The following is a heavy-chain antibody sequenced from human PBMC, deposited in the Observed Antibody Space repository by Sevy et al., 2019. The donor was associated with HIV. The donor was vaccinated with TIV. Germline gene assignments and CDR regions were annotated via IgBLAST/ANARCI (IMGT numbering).Heavy chain of an antibody. J-gene: IGHJ4*02. CDR1: GGSISSSSYY. CDR3: ARHTRYCSGGSCYKTLDY. CDR2: IYYSGST. Sequence: SETLSLTCTVSGGSISSSSYYWGWIRQPPGKGLEWIGSIYYSGSTYYHPSLKSRVTISVDTSKNQFSLKLSSVTAADTAVYYCARHTRYCSGGSCYKTLDYWGQGTLVTVSS. V-gene: IGHV4-39*01. D-gene: IGHD2-15*01.